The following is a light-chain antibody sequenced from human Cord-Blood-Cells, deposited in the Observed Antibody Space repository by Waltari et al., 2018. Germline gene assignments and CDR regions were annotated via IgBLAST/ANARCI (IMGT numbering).Light chain of an antibody. CDR1: QSVLYSSNNKNY. J-gene: IGKJ4*01. CDR3: QQYYSTPLT. Sequence: DIVMTQSPDSLAVSLGERATINCKSSQSVLYSSNNKNYLAWYQQKPGQPPKLHIYWASTRESGVPDRFSGSGSGTDFTLTISSLQAGDVAVYYCQQYYSTPLTFGGGTKVEIK. V-gene: IGKV4-1*01. CDR2: WAS.